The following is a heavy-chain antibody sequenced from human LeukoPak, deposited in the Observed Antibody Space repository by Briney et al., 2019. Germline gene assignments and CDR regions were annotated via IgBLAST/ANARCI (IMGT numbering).Heavy chain of an antibody. CDR2: ISAYNGNT. Sequence: ASVKVSCRAFGYTFTSYGISWVRQAPGQGLEWMGWISAYNGNTNYAQKLQGRVTMTTDTSTSTAYMELRSLRSDDTAVYYCARDTPSIVVVPDNWFDPWGQGTLVTVSS. D-gene: IGHD2-2*01. V-gene: IGHV1-18*01. CDR3: ARDTPSIVVVPDNWFDP. J-gene: IGHJ5*02. CDR1: GYTFTSYG.